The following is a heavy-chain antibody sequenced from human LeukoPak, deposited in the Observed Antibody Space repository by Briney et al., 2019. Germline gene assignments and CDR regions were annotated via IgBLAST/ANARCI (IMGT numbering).Heavy chain of an antibody. CDR1: GFTFSTYT. J-gene: IGHJ4*02. CDR3: ARGQWPDY. CDR2: ISSASTYI. D-gene: IGHD6-19*01. V-gene: IGHV3-21*01. Sequence: GGSLRLSCAASGFTFSTYTMNWVRQAPGKGLECVSSISSASTYIYNADSAKGRFTISSDNAKNSLYLQMDSLRVEDTAVYYCARGQWPDYWGQGTLVTVSS.